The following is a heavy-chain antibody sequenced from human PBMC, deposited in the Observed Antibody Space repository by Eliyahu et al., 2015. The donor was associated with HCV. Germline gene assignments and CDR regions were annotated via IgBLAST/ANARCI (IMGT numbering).Heavy chain of an antibody. D-gene: IGHD6-13*01. Sequence: EVQLVESGGGLVQPGGSLRXXCAASGFTXXXYWMSWVRQAPGKGXGWVANIKQDGSEKYYVDSVKGRFTISRDNAKNSLYLQMNSLRAEDTAVYYCARDRTNLRIAAAGDDYWGQGTLVTVSS. CDR3: ARDRTNLRIAAAGDDY. V-gene: IGHV3-7*04. CDR2: IKQDGSEK. CDR1: GFTXXXYW. J-gene: IGHJ4*02.